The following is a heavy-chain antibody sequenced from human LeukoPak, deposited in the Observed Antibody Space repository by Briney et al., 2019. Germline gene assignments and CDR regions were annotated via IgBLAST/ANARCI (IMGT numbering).Heavy chain of an antibody. D-gene: IGHD3-22*01. CDR1: GGSISSGDYY. V-gene: IGHV4-30-4*01. CDR3: TRATTLITMIADNWFDP. J-gene: IGHJ5*02. CDR2: IYYSGST. Sequence: SQTLSLTCTVSGGSISSGDYYWSWIRQPPGKGLEWIGYIYYSGSTYCNPSLKSRVTISVDTSKNQFSLKLSSVTAADTAVYYCTRATTLITMIADNWFDPWGQGTLVTVSS.